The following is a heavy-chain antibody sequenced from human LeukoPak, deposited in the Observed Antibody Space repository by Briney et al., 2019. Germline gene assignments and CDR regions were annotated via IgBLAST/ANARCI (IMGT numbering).Heavy chain of an antibody. D-gene: IGHD3-22*01. CDR3: ARLRYYYDSSEDY. CDR1: GGSFSGYY. V-gene: IGHV4-34*01. CDR2: INHSGST. Sequence: SETLSLTCAGYGGSFSGYYWSWLRQPPGKGVEGMGEINHSGSTNYNPSLKSRVTISLDTSKNQFSLKLSSVTAADTAVYYCARLRYYYDSSEDYWGQGTLVTVSS. J-gene: IGHJ4*02.